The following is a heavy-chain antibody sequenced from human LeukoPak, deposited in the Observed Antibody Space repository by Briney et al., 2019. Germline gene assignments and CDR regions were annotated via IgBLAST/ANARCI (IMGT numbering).Heavy chain of an antibody. CDR2: ISAYNGNT. D-gene: IGHD6-13*01. J-gene: IGHJ6*02. CDR1: GYTFTSYG. CDR3: ARDGIAAAGSQYYYYGMDV. V-gene: IGHV1-18*01. Sequence: ASVKVSCKASGYTFTSYGISWVRQAPGRGLEWMGWISAYNGNTNYAQKLQGRVTMTTDTSTSTAYMELRSLRSDDTAVYYCARDGIAAAGSQYYYYGMDVWGQGTTVTVSS.